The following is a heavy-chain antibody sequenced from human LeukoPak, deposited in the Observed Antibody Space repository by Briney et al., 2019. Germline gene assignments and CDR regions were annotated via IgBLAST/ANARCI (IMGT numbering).Heavy chain of an antibody. CDR3: ARSVPGYDYGYRLSASFDY. J-gene: IGHJ4*02. D-gene: IGHD5-24*01. CDR1: GDSISTSVYY. V-gene: IGHV4-39*07. CDR2: IYHSGTT. Sequence: PSETLSLTCTVSGDSISTSVYYWGWVRQPPGKGLEWIGNIYHSGTTYCSPSLKSHVTISVDTSKNQFSLKLRFVTAADTAVYFCARSVPGYDYGYRLSASFDYWGQGILVSVSS.